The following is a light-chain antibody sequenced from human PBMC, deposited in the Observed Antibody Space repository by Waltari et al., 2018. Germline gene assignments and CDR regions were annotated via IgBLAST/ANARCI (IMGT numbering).Light chain of an antibody. CDR3: SSYTSSRTVV. J-gene: IGLJ2*01. CDR2: EVS. CDR1: SSDVGGYNY. V-gene: IGLV2-14*01. Sequence: QSALTQPASVSGSPGQSVTISCTGTSSDVGGYNYVSWYQHHPGKAPKLIIYEVSNRPSGISNRFSGSKSGNTASLTISGLQAEDEADYYCSSYTSSRTVVFGGGTTVTVL.